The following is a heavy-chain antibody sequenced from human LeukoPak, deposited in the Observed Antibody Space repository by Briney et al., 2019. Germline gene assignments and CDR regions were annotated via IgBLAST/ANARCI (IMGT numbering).Heavy chain of an antibody. V-gene: IGHV1-8*01. CDR2: MNPNSGNT. J-gene: IGHJ4*02. D-gene: IGHD4-17*01. CDR1: GYTFTSYD. CDR3: ARGPDYGDSQSVTRDC. Sequence: ASVKVSCKASGYTFTSYDINWVRQATGQGLEWMGWMNPNSGNTGYAQKFQGRVTMTRNTSISTAYMELSSLRSEDTAVYYCARGPDYGDSQSVTRDCWGQGTLVTVSS.